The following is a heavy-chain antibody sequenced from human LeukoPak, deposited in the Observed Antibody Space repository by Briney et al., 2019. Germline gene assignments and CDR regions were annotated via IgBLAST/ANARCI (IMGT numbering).Heavy chain of an antibody. CDR1: GLTFSSSW. CDR3: ARDLAFSRLDY. J-gene: IGHJ4*02. D-gene: IGHD2/OR15-2a*01. V-gene: IGHV3-7*01. CDR2: INPDGIKR. Sequence: GGALRLSCAVSGLTFSSSWMDWVRQAPGKGLEWVASINPDGIKRYSADSVKGRFTISRDNARNSLYLQMDSLRVEDTAFYYCARDLAFSRLDYWGQGVLVTVSS.